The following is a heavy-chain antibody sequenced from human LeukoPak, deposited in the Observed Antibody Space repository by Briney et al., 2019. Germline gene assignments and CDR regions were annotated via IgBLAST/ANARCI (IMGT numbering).Heavy chain of an antibody. V-gene: IGHV3-7*01. CDR1: GCTFSSYW. J-gene: IGHJ4*02. Sequence: PGGSLRLSCAASGCTFSSYWMSWVRQAPGKGLEWVANIKQDGSEKYYVDSVKARFTISRDNAKNSLYLQLNSLRAEDTAVYYCARDADWNYEDYWGQGNLVTVSS. D-gene: IGHD1-7*01. CDR3: ARDADWNYEDY. CDR2: IKQDGSEK.